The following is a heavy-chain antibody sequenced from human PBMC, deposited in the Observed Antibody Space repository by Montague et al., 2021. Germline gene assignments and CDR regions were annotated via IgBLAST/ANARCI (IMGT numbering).Heavy chain of an antibody. Sequence: SLRLSCAASRFTVNNYVMNWVRQAPGKGLEWVSGINGNSINIYYADSVKGRFIISSDNAKNSLYLQINSLRDEDTAFYYCVKDPRDYYSDFWGQGILVTVSS. CDR1: RFTVNNYV. J-gene: IGHJ4*01. CDR2: INGNSINI. V-gene: IGHV3-9*01. CDR3: VKDPRDYYSDF. D-gene: IGHD3-3*01.